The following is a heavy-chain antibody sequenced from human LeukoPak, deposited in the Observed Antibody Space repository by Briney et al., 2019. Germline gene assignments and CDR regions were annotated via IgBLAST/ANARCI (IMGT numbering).Heavy chain of an antibody. CDR2: IIPIFGTA. J-gene: IGHJ6*02. CDR1: GGTFSSHA. V-gene: IGHV1-69*13. D-gene: IGHD1-26*01. Sequence: SVKVSCKASGGTFSSHAISWVRQAPGQGLEWMGGIIPIFGTANYAQKFQGRVTITADGFTSTAYMELSSLRSDDTAVYYCARTSGSYYYYGMDVWGQGTTVTVS. CDR3: ARTSGSYYYYGMDV.